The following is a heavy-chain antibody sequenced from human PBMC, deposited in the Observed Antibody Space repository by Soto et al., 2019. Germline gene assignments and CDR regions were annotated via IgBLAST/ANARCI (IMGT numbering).Heavy chain of an antibody. CDR3: ARVGALWFGEGGDY. CDR2: IYYSGST. D-gene: IGHD3-10*01. J-gene: IGHJ4*02. V-gene: IGHV4-39*01. CDR1: GGSITSSSYY. Sequence: SETLSLTCTVSGGSITSSSYYWGWIRQPPGKGLEWIGSIYYSGSTYYNPSLKSRVTISVDTSKNQFSLKLSSVTAADTAVYYCARVGALWFGEGGDYWGQGTLVTVSS.